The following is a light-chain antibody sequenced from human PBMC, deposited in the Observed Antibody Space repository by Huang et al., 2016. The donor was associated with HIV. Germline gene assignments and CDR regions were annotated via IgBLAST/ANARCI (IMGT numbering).Light chain of an antibody. J-gene: IGKJ4*01. V-gene: IGKV3-11*01. CDR3: QQRSNWPLT. CDR2: DTS. Sequence: DIVLTQSPATLSLSPGETATLSCRASQSVRSYLAWYQHKPGQAPRLLIYDTSIRASGVPGRISGGGSGTDFTLTISGLEPEDFAVYYCQQRSNWPLTFGGGTKVEI. CDR1: QSVRSY.